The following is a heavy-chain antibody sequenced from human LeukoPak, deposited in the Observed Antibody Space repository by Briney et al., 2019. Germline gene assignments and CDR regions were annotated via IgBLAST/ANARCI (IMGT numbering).Heavy chain of an antibody. CDR2: IYYSGST. CDR1: GGSISSGGYY. D-gene: IGHD2-21*01. V-gene: IGHV4-31*03. Sequence: SETLSLTCTVSGGSISSGGYYWSWIRQHPGKGLEWIGYIYYSGSTYYNPSLKSRVTISVDTSKNRFSLKLSSVTAADTAVYYCARSRWGSYNWFDPWGQGTLVTVSS. J-gene: IGHJ5*02. CDR3: ARSRWGSYNWFDP.